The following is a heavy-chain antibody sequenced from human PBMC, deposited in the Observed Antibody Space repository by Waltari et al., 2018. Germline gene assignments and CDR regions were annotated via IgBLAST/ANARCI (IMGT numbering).Heavy chain of an antibody. J-gene: IGHJ5*02. Sequence: QVQLQESGPGLVKPSETLSLTCTVPGGSISSYYWSWIRQPPGKGLEWIGYIYYSGSTNYNPSLKSRVTISVDTSKNQFSLKLSSVTAADTAVYYCAREEGIAVSRWFDPWGQGTLVTVSS. CDR1: GGSISSYY. CDR3: AREEGIAVSRWFDP. D-gene: IGHD6-19*01. CDR2: IYYSGST. V-gene: IGHV4-59*01.